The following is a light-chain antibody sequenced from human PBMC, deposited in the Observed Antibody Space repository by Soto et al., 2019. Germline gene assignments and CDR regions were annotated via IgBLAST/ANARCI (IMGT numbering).Light chain of an antibody. CDR2: WAS. V-gene: IGKV4-1*01. Sequence: DIVMTQSPDSLAVSLGERATINCKSSQSVLYNSDNKNYLAWYQQKVGQPPKLLIYWASTRDSGVPDRFSGSGSGADFTLTINTLQAEDVAVYYCQQYYPTLSFGGGTKVEIK. CDR3: QQYYPTLS. J-gene: IGKJ4*01. CDR1: QSVLYNSDNKNY.